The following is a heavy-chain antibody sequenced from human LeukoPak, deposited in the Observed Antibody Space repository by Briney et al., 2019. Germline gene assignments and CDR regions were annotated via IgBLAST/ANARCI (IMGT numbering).Heavy chain of an antibody. J-gene: IGHJ6*03. Sequence: PGGSLRLSCAASGFTFSSYSMNWVRQAPGKGLEWVSSISSIISYIYYADSVKGRFTISRDNAKNSMYLQMNSLRAEDTAVYYCARTRGTGGYNRAGYYYYMDVWGKGTTVTVSS. CDR3: ARTRGTGGYNRAGYYYYMDV. CDR1: GFTFSSYS. CDR2: ISSIISYI. D-gene: IGHD5-24*01. V-gene: IGHV3-21*01.